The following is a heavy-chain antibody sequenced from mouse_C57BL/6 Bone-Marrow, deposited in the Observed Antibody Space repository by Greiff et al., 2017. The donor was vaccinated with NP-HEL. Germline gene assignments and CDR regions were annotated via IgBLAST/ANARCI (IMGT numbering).Heavy chain of an antibody. CDR1: GYAFTSSW. D-gene: IGHD1-1*02. J-gene: IGHJ4*01. V-gene: IGHV1-82*01. CDR3: ARTLWGYAMDD. CDR2: IYPGDGDT. Sequence: QVQLQQSGPELVKPGASVKISCKASGYAFTSSWMNWVKQRPGKGLEWIGRIYPGDGDTNYNGKFKGKATLTADKSSSTAYMQLSSLTSEDSAVYFCARTLWGYAMDDWGQGTSVTVSS.